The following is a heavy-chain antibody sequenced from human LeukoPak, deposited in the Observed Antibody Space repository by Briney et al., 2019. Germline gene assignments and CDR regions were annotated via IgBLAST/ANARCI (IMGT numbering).Heavy chain of an antibody. CDR3: AKVANYYYGSETYFFEH. V-gene: IGHV3-48*03. Sequence: GGSLRLSCAASGFTFSSYEMNWVRQAPGKGLEWVSYISSSGRSIYYADSVKGRFTISRDNAKNSLYLQMNSLRVEDTAVYYCAKVANYYYGSETYFFEHWGQGTPVTASS. CDR1: GFTFSSYE. CDR2: ISSSGRSI. J-gene: IGHJ4*02. D-gene: IGHD3-10*01.